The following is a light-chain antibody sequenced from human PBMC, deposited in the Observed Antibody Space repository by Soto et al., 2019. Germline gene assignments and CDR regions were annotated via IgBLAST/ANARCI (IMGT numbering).Light chain of an antibody. V-gene: IGKV3-20*01. CDR1: QSVSSSY. Sequence: EIVLTQSPGTLSLSPGERATLSCRASQSVSSSYLAWYQQKPGQAPRLLIYAASSRATGIPDRFSGSGSGTDFTLTISRLEPEDFAVYYCQQYGSSPMFTFGQGTNLEIK. J-gene: IGKJ2*01. CDR3: QQYGSSPMFT. CDR2: AAS.